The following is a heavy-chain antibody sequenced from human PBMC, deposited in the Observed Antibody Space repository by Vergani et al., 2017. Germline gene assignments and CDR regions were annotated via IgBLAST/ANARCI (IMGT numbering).Heavy chain of an antibody. CDR2: INHSGSP. Sequence: QVQLQQWGAGLLKPSETLSLTCAVYGGSFSGYYWSWIRQPPGKGLEWIGEINHSGSPNYNPSLKSRVTISVDTSKNQFSLKLSSVTAADTAVYYCAREPRRYYGSGSYHDYWGQGTLVTVSS. CDR1: GGSFSGYY. V-gene: IGHV4-34*01. D-gene: IGHD3-10*01. CDR3: AREPRRYYGSGSYHDY. J-gene: IGHJ4*02.